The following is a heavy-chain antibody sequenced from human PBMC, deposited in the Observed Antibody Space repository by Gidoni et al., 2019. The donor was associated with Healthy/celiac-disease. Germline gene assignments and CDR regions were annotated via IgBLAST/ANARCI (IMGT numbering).Heavy chain of an antibody. V-gene: IGHV3-30-3*01. Sequence: QVQLVESGGGVVQPGRSLRLSCAASGFTFSSYAMHWVRQAQGKGLEWVAVISYDGSNKYYADSVKGRFTISRDNSKNTLYLQMNSLRAEDTAVYYCARDGPYGSGSYPDYWGQGTLVTVSS. D-gene: IGHD3-10*01. J-gene: IGHJ4*02. CDR3: ARDGPYGSGSYPDY. CDR1: GFTFSSYA. CDR2: ISYDGSNK.